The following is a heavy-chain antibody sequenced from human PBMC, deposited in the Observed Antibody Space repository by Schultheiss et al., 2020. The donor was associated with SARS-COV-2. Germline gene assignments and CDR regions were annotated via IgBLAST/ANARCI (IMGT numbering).Heavy chain of an antibody. CDR1: GFIFSDYY. D-gene: IGHD6-25*01. CDR2: IYYSGST. V-gene: IGHV4-31*02. J-gene: IGHJ6*02. Sequence: LRLSCADSGFIFSDYYMSWVRQAPGKGLEWIGYIYYSGSTYYNPSLKSRVTISVDTSKNQFSLKLSSVTAADTAVYYCARHRSQRYYYYGMDVWGQGTTVTVSS. CDR3: ARHRSQRYYYYGMDV.